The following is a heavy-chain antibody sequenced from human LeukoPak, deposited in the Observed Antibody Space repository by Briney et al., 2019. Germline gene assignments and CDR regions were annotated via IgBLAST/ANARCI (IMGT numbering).Heavy chain of an antibody. CDR3: ARLNGGN. Sequence: SETLSLTCTVSGGSISSYYWSWIRQPAGKGLEWIGRIYTSGSTAYNPSLNGRVAVSLDASKNQFSLKLRSVTAADTAVYYCARLNGGNWGPGILVTVSS. CDR1: GGSISSYY. J-gene: IGHJ4*02. V-gene: IGHV4-4*07. D-gene: IGHD4-23*01. CDR2: IYTSGST.